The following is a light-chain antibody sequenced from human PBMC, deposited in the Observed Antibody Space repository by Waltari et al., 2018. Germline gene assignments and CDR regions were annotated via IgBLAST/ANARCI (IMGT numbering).Light chain of an antibody. J-gene: IGKJ2*01. CDR2: VAT. CDR1: HSIGTS. Sequence: DVQMTQSPSSLSASVGDVVPMTCQTSHSIGTSVHWYHQRPGQAPQLIISVATVLHTGVPPRFGGSGSGTDFTLTIASLQPEDFGTFFCQQSFTFPYTFGPGTKLEI. CDR3: QQSFTFPYT. V-gene: IGKV1-39*01.